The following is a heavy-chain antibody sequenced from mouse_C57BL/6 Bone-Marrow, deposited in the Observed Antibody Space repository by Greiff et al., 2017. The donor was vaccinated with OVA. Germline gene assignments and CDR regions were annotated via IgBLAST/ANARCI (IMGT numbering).Heavy chain of an antibody. J-gene: IGHJ1*03. D-gene: IGHD1-1*01. CDR2: IDPANGNT. V-gene: IGHV14-3*01. CDR1: GFNIKNTY. Sequence: QLKQFVAELVRPGASVKLSCTASGFNIKNTYMHWVKQRPEQGLEWIGRIDPANGNTKYAPKFQGKATITADTSSNTAYLQLSSLTSDDTAIYYCARRGSSSYWYFDVWGTGTTVTVSS. CDR3: ARRGSSSYWYFDV.